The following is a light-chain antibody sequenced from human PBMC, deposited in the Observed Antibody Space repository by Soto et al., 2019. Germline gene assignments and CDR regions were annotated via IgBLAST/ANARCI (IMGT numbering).Light chain of an antibody. J-gene: IGKJ1*01. CDR2: ATS. Sequence: DTPMTQSPSSLSASVGDRISITCRASQTVSTYLNWYQQKAGQAPTLLISATSTLQSGVPSRFSGSGSGTEFTLTITSLQPEDFATYYCQQTYPTPRTFGQGTKVAFK. CDR3: QQTYPTPRT. V-gene: IGKV1-39*01. CDR1: QTVSTY.